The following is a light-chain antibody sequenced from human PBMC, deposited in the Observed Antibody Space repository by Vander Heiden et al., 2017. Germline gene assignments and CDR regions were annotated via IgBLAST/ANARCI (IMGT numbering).Light chain of an antibody. CDR1: QSLLHSNGNNY. V-gene: IGKV2-28*01. CDR2: LGY. J-gene: IGKJ3*01. Sequence: DIVMPQSPLSLPVTPGEPASISCRSSQSLLHSNGNNYFDWYLQKPGQSPQLLIYLGYNRASGVPDRCSGSGSGTDFTLKISRVEAEDVGVYYCMQALQTPFTFGPGTKVDIK. CDR3: MQALQTPFT.